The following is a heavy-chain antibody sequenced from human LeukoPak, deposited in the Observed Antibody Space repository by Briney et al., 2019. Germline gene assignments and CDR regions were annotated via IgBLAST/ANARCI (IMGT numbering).Heavy chain of an antibody. CDR1: GDSVSSNTAC. D-gene: IGHD5-18*01. V-gene: IGHV6-1*01. J-gene: IGHJ4*02. CDR2: TYYRSKWYN. Sequence: SQTLSLTCVISGDSVSSNTACWNWIRQSPSRGLEWLGRTYYRSKWYNDYAVSVKSRITINPDTSKNQFTLQLNSVTPDDTAVYYCARRGYGYGPFDFWGQGTLVTVSS. CDR3: ARRGYGYGPFDF.